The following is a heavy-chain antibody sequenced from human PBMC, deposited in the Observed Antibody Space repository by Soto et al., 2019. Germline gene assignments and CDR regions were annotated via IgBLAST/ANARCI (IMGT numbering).Heavy chain of an antibody. D-gene: IGHD3-22*01. CDR2: IYYSGST. CDR3: VRINYYDSSGSDDY. V-gene: IGHV4-59*01. Sequence: SETLSLTCTVSGGSISSYYWSWIRQPPGKGLEWIGYIYYSGSTNYNPSLKSRVTISVDTSKNQFSLKLSSVTAADTAVYYCVRINYYDSSGSDDYRGQGTLDTVSS. CDR1: GGSISSYY. J-gene: IGHJ4*02.